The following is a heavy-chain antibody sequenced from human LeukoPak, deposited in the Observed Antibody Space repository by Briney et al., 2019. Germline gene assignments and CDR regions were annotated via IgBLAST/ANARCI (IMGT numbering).Heavy chain of an antibody. J-gene: IGHJ4*02. V-gene: IGHV4-59*01. CDR3: ARSRWYHHYFDY. CDR1: GGSISSYY. CDR2: IYYSGST. D-gene: IGHD6-13*01. Sequence: SETLSLTCTVSGGSISSYYWSWIRQPPGKGLEWIGYIYYSGSTNYNPSLKSRVTISVDTSKNQFSLKLSSVTAADTAVYYCARSRWYHHYFDYWGQGTLVTVSS.